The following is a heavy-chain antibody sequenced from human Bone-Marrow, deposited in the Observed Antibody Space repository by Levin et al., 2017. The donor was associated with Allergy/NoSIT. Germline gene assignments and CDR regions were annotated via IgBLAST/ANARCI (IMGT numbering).Heavy chain of an antibody. CDR1: GYTFTGYY. CDR3: AREITFRSGGTGFDP. CDR2: INPNSGAT. V-gene: IGHV1-2*04. Sequence: ASVKVSCKASGYTFTGYYIHWVRLAPGQGLEWMGWINPNSGATNYAQKFKGWITMTRDTSISTVYLELSRLKSDDTAVYYCAREITFRSGGTGFDPWGQGTLVTVSS. J-gene: IGHJ5*02. D-gene: IGHD2-15*01.